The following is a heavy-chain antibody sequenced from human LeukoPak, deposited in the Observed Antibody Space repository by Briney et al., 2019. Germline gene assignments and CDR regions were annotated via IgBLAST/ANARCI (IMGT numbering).Heavy chain of an antibody. CDR2: IWYDGSNK. Sequence: GGSLRLSCAASGFTFSSYGMHWVRQAPGKGLEWVAVIWYDGSNKYYADSVKGRFTISRDNSKNTLYLQMNSLRAEDTAVYYCAKRSGVAAAGSTTHYYYHMDVWGKGTAVTVSS. CDR3: AKRSGVAAAGSTTHYYYHMDV. CDR1: GFTFSSYG. D-gene: IGHD6-13*01. V-gene: IGHV3-33*06. J-gene: IGHJ6*03.